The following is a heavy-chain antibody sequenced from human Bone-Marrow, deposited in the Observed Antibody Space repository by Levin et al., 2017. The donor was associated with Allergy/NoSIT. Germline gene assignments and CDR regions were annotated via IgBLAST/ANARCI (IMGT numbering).Heavy chain of an antibody. D-gene: IGHD3-16*01. Sequence: SETLSLTCAVDGGSFTGYFWTWIRQPPGKGLEWIGEINHSGSTKYNPSLTSRVTISVDTSKKEFSLNLSSVTAADTAVFYCARGGRGSFSYYFDYWGQGTRGTVSS. CDR2: INHSGST. V-gene: IGHV4-34*01. J-gene: IGHJ4*02. CDR3: ARGGRGSFSYYFDY. CDR1: GGSFTGYF.